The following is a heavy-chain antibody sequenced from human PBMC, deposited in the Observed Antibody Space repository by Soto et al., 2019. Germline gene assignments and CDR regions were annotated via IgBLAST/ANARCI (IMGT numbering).Heavy chain of an antibody. J-gene: IGHJ4*02. CDR1: GFTFSSYS. V-gene: IGHV3-48*02. CDR3: ARDRVYGDYVDY. Sequence: GVLRLSCAASGFTFSSYSMNWVRQAPGKRLECVSYISSSSSTIYYEDSVKGRFTISRDNAKNSLYLQMNSLRDEDTAVYYCARDRVYGDYVDYWGQGTLVTVSS. D-gene: IGHD4-17*01. CDR2: ISSSSSTI.